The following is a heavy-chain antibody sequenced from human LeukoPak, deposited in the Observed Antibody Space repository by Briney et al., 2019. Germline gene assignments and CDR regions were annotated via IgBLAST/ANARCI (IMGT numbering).Heavy chain of an antibody. CDR3: ARGAPSYYYYYYYMDV. Sequence: ASVKVSCKTSGYTFTNYGLTWVRQAPGQGLEWMGWFSGYTGTTKYAQRFQGRVTMTTDTSTSTAFMELRSLRSDDAAVYYCARGAPSYYYYYYYMDVWGNGTTVTVSS. D-gene: IGHD3-10*01. J-gene: IGHJ6*03. CDR2: FSGYTGTT. V-gene: IGHV1-18*01. CDR1: GYTFTNYG.